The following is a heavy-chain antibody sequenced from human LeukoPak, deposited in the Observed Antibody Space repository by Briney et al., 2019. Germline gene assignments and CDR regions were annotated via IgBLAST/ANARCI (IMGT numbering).Heavy chain of an antibody. V-gene: IGHV3-9*01. CDR3: AKGEARGYSYGSDY. CDR1: GFTFDDYA. CDR2: ISWNSGTI. Sequence: GGSLRLSCAASGFTFDDYAMHWVRQAPGKGLEWVSGISWNSGTIGYAATVKARFTISRDNAKTSLYLQMNSLRAEDTALYYCAKGEARGYSYGSDYWGQGTLVTVSS. D-gene: IGHD5-18*01. J-gene: IGHJ4*02.